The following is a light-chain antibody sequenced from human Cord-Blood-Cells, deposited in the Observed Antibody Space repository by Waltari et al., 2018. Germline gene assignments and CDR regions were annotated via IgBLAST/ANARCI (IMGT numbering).Light chain of an antibody. V-gene: IGKV3-20*01. Sequence: EIVLTQSPGTLSLSPGERATLSCRASQSVSSSYLAWYHKKPGQAPRLLIYGASSRATGIPDRFSGSGSGTDFTLTISRLEPEDFAVYYCQQYGSSRWTFGQGTKVEIK. CDR2: GAS. CDR3: QQYGSSRWT. CDR1: QSVSSSY. J-gene: IGKJ1*01.